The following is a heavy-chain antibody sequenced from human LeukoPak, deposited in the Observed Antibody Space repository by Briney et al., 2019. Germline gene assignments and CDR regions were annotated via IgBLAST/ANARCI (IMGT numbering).Heavy chain of an antibody. CDR1: GYTFTSYG. J-gene: IGHJ4*02. Sequence: ASAKVSCKASGYTFTSYGISWVRQAPGQGLEWMGWISAYNGNTNYAQKLQGRVTMTTDTSTSTAYMELRSLRSDDTAVYYCARDFEYSSSWYKRSVFDYWGQGTLVTVSS. V-gene: IGHV1-18*01. CDR2: ISAYNGNT. CDR3: ARDFEYSSSWYKRSVFDY. D-gene: IGHD6-13*01.